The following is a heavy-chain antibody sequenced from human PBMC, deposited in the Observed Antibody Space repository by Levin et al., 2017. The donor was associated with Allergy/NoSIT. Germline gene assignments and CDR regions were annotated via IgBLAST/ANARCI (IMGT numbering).Heavy chain of an antibody. V-gene: IGHV1-2*02. CDR2: INPNSGGT. CDR1: GYTFTGYY. CDR3: ARRALPYGMDG. J-gene: IGHJ6*02. Sequence: ASVKVSCKASGYTFTGYYMHWVRQAPGQGLEWVGWINPNSGGTNSAQKFQGRVTMTRDTSISTAYMDLSSLRSDDTAVYYCARRALPYGMDGWGQGTTVTVSS.